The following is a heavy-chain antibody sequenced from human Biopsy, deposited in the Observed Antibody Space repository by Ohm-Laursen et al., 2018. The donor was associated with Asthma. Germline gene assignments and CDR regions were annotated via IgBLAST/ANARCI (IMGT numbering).Heavy chain of an antibody. J-gene: IGHJ4*02. CDR3: ASDFPKDYVRYNFQF. CDR1: GYSLTDLS. Sequence: GPSVTVSCKISGYSLTDLSMHWVRQAPGQGLEWMGGHYHEEGGTVNARRFQGRVTMTEDTSTDTAYMELSSLSSDDTAVYYCASDFPKDYVRYNFQFWGQGTLVTVSS. V-gene: IGHV1-24*01. D-gene: IGHD4-17*01. CDR2: HYHEEGGT.